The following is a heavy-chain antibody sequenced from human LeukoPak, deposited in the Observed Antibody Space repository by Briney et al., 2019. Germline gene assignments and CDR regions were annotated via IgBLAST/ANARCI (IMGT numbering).Heavy chain of an antibody. CDR3: AKRGVVIRVILVGFHKEAYYFDS. CDR1: GLTLSNYG. CDR2: ISDSGGRT. D-gene: IGHD3-22*01. V-gene: IGHV3-23*01. J-gene: IGHJ4*02. Sequence: GGSLRLSCAVSGLTLSNYGMSWVRQAPGKGLEWVAGISDSGGRTNYADSVKGRFTTYRDNPKNTLYLQMNSLRAEDTAVYFCAKRGVVIRVILVGFHKEAYYFDSWGQGALVTVSS.